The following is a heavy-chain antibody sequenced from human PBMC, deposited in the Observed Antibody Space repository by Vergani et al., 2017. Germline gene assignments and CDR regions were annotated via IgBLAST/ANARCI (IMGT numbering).Heavy chain of an antibody. J-gene: IGHJ3*02. D-gene: IGHD2-2*01. V-gene: IGHV1-18*01. CDR2: ISAYNGNT. CDR3: ATDNIVVVPAASFRGAFDI. Sequence: QVQLVQSGAEVKKPGASVKVSCKASGYTFTSYGISWVRQAPGQGLEWMGWISAYNGNTKYAQKLQGRVTMTTDTSTSTAYMELSSLRSEDTAVYYCATDNIVVVPAASFRGAFDIWGQGTMVTVSS. CDR1: GYTFTSYG.